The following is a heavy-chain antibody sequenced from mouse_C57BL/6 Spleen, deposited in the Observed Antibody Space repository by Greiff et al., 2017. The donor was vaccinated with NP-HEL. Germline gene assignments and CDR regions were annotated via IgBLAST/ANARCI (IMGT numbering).Heavy chain of an antibody. CDR3: ARWSLYYDYDGGFAY. CDR2: IHPNSGST. D-gene: IGHD2-4*01. Sequence: QVQLKQPGAELVKPGASVKLSCKASGYTFTSYWMHWVKQRPGQGLEWIGMIHPNSGSTNYNEKFKSKATLTVDKSSSTAYMQLSSLTSEDSAVDYCARWSLYYDYDGGFAYWGQGTLVTVSA. V-gene: IGHV1-64*01. CDR1: GYTFTSYW. J-gene: IGHJ3*01.